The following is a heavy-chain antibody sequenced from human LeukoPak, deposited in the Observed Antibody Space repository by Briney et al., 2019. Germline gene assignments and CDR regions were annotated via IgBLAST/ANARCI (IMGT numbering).Heavy chain of an antibody. Sequence: PGGSLRLSCAASGFTFSDYYMSWIRQPPGKGLEWIGEINHSGSTNYNPSLKSRVTISVDTSKNQFSLKLSSVTAADTAVYYCARVSPPRKYSSSAGYGMDVWGQGTTVTVSS. CDR3: ARVSPPRKYSSSAGYGMDV. J-gene: IGHJ6*02. CDR2: INHSGST. CDR1: GFTFSDYY. D-gene: IGHD6-6*01. V-gene: IGHV4-34*01.